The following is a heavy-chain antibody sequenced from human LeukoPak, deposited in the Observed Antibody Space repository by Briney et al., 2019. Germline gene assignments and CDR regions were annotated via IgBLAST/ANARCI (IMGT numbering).Heavy chain of an antibody. Sequence: SSETLSLTCAVYGGSFSGYYWSWIRQPPGKGLEWIGYIYYSGSTNYNPSLKSRVTISVDTSKNQFSLKLSSVTAADTAVYYCARGEETAMLDYWGQGTLVTVSS. V-gene: IGHV4-59*01. CDR3: ARGEETAMLDY. CDR2: IYYSGST. J-gene: IGHJ4*02. CDR1: GGSFSGYY. D-gene: IGHD5-18*01.